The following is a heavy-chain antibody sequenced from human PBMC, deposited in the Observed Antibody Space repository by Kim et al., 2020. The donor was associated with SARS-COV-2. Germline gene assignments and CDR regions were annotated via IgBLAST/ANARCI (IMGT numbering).Heavy chain of an antibody. V-gene: IGHV4-31*03. CDR1: GGSISSGGYY. D-gene: IGHD3-10*01. CDR2: IYYSGST. Sequence: SETLSLTCTVSGGSISSGGYYWSWIRQHPGKGLEWIGYIYYSGSTYYNPSLKSRVTISVDTSKNQFSLKLSSVTAADTAVYYCARDGGLWFGELNGMDVWGQGTTVTVSS. CDR3: ARDGGLWFGELNGMDV. J-gene: IGHJ6*02.